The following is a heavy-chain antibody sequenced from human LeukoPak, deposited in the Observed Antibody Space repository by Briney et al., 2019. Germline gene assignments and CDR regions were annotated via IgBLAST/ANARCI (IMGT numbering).Heavy chain of an antibody. J-gene: IGHJ4*02. CDR2: IYSAGTT. Sequence: HAGGSLRPSCAASELIVSSDYMSWVRQAPGKGLEWVSVIYSAGTTYYADSVKGRFIISRDNSKNTLYLQMNSLRAEDTAVYYCAKPLSYSSGWYDYWGQGTLVTVSS. V-gene: IGHV3-53*01. CDR3: AKPLSYSSGWYDY. CDR1: ELIVSSDY. D-gene: IGHD6-19*01.